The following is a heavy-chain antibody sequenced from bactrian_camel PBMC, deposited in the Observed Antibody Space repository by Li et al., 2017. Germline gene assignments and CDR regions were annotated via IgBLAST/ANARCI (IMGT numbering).Heavy chain of an antibody. J-gene: IGHJ4*01. CDR1: GVTYSSGC. CDR3: ARSSGRYCLLKLRDFII. Sequence: DVQLVESGGGSVQTGGSLRLSCVASGVTYSSGCVGWFRQAPGKQREGVAGMSAGGGRPQYADSVKGRFTISQDSAKKTVYLQMNSLKPEDSAMYYCARSSGRYCLLKLRDFIIWGQGTQVTVS. CDR2: MSAGGGRP. V-gene: IGHV3S40*01. D-gene: IGHD3*01.